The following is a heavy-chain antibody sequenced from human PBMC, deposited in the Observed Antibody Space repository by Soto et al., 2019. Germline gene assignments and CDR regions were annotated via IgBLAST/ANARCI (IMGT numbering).Heavy chain of an antibody. Sequence: QVQLVQSGAEVKKPGASVKVSCKASGYTFSGYGINWVRQAPGQGLEWMGWISASNGNTKYAQKFQGRGTMTTDSSTSTAHMELRSLRSDDTAVYFCARYSSDYGDDGLSLGYWGQGPLVTVSS. CDR1: GYTFSGYG. CDR2: ISASNGNT. D-gene: IGHD4-17*01. J-gene: IGHJ4*02. V-gene: IGHV1-18*01. CDR3: ARYSSDYGDDGLSLGY.